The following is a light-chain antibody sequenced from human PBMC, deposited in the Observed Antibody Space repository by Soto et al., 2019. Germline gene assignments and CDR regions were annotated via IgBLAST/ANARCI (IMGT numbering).Light chain of an antibody. CDR3: SSYTSTSPSYV. V-gene: IGLV2-14*01. CDR1: SSDVGGYNY. J-gene: IGLJ1*01. Sequence: QSVLTQPASVSGSPGQSITISCTGTSSDVGGYNYVSWYQQHPGKAPKLMIYDVSNRPSGVSNRFSGSKSGNTASLTISGLQAEDEADYYGSSYTSTSPSYVFGTGTKVTVL. CDR2: DVS.